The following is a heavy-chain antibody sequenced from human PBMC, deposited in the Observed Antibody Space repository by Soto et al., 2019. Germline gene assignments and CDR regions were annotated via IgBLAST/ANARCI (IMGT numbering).Heavy chain of an antibody. CDR1: EFTFTSSA. J-gene: IGHJ6*02. Sequence: SVKVSCTASEFTFTSSAVQWVRQARGQRLEWIGWIVVGSGNTNYAQKFQERVTITRDMSTSTAYMELSSLRSEDTAVYYCAADQGYYYGMDVWGQGTTVTVSS. CDR3: AADQGYYYGMDV. V-gene: IGHV1-58*01. CDR2: IVVGSGNT.